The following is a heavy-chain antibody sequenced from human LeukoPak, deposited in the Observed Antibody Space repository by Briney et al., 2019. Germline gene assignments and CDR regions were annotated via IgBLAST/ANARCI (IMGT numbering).Heavy chain of an antibody. Sequence: PSETLSLTCAVYGGSFSGYYWSWIRQPPGKGLEWIGEINHSGSTNYNPSLKSRVTISLDTSKNQFSLKLSSVTAADTAGYYCARGGDSSEFDPWAREPWSPSPQ. J-gene: IGHJ5*02. CDR1: GGSFSGYY. D-gene: IGHD3-22*01. CDR2: INHSGST. CDR3: ARGGDSSEFDP. V-gene: IGHV4-34*01.